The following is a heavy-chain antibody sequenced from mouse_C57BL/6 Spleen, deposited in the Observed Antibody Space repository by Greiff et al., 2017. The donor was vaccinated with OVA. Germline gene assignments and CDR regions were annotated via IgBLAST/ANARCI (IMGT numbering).Heavy chain of an antibody. CDR3: ARNGGLELGRWGDY. CDR1: GYTFTSYW. Sequence: QVQLQQPGAELVRPGYSVKLSCKASGYTFTSYWMHWVKQRPIQGLEWIGNIDPSDSETHYNQKFKDKATLTVDKSSSTAYMQLSSLTSEDSAVYYCARNGGLELGRWGDYWGQGTTLTVSS. D-gene: IGHD4-1*01. V-gene: IGHV1-52*01. J-gene: IGHJ2*01. CDR2: IDPSDSET.